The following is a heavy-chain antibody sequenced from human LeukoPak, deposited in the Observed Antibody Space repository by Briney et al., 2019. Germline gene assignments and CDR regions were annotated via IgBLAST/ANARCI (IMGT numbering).Heavy chain of an antibody. CDR3: ARVHAQRSAFDI. V-gene: IGHV3-64*01. CDR2: ISSNGGST. Sequence: GGSLRLSCAASGFTFSSYALHWVRQAPGKGLEYVSAISSNGGSTYYANSVKGRFTISRDNSKNTLYLQMGSLRAEDMAVYYRARVHAQRSAFDIWGQGTMVTVSS. D-gene: IGHD6-25*01. CDR1: GFTFSSYA. J-gene: IGHJ3*02.